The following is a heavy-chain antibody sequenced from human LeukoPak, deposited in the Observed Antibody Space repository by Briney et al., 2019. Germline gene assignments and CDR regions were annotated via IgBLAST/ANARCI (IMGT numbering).Heavy chain of an antibody. J-gene: IGHJ4*02. D-gene: IGHD3-10*01. Sequence: PGGSLRLFCAVSGCTFSSHWMCWVRQAPGKGLVWVSHIRSDGTSTYYADSAKGRFTVSRDNSKNTLYLQMNSLRAEDTAVYYCAKELWFVNYYYFNYWGQGTLVTVSS. V-gene: IGHV3-74*01. CDR3: AKELWFVNYYYFNY. CDR1: GCTFSSHW. CDR2: IRSDGTST.